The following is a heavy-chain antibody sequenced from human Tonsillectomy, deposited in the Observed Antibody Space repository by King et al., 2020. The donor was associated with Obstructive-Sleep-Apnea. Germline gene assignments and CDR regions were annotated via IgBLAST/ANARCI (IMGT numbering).Heavy chain of an antibody. CDR2: TYYRSKWYN. J-gene: IGHJ5*02. D-gene: IGHD5-12*01. Sequence: VQLQESGPSLVKPSQTLSLTCAISGDSVSSNSAAWNWIRQSPSRGLEWLGRTYYRSKWYNDYALSVKSRITINPDTSKNHLSLQLSSVTPEDTAVYYCARQNIVAPGAWFDPWGLGTLVTVSS. CDR3: ARQNIVAPGAWFDP. V-gene: IGHV6-1*01. CDR1: GDSVSSNSAA.